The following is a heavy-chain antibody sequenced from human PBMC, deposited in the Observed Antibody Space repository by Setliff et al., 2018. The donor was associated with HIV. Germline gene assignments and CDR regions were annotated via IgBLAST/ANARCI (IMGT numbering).Heavy chain of an antibody. CDR1: GFTFRSYE. Sequence: GGSLRLSCAASGFTFRSYEMNWVRQAPGKGLEWVSYISRSGSTIHYADSVKGRFTISRDNAKNSLYLQMSSLRAEDTAVYYCARDSSRGYLDWLSLKYYYSYYIDVWGKGTTVTVSS. J-gene: IGHJ6*03. CDR2: ISRSGSTI. D-gene: IGHD3-9*01. CDR3: ARDSSRGYLDWLSLKYYYSYYIDV. V-gene: IGHV3-48*03.